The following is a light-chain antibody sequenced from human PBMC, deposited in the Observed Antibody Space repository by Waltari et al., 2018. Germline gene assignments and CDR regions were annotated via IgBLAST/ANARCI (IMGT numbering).Light chain of an antibody. CDR2: DVT. Sequence: QSALTQPASVSGSPGQSITLPCTGTSRDVGGYNYVSWYQQHPDKAPKLLIYDVTKRPSGVSYRFSASKSGNTASLTISGLQAEDEGDYYCSSYTSSSTRVFGGGTKLTVL. V-gene: IGLV2-14*03. J-gene: IGLJ3*02. CDR3: SSYTSSSTRV. CDR1: SRDVGGYNY.